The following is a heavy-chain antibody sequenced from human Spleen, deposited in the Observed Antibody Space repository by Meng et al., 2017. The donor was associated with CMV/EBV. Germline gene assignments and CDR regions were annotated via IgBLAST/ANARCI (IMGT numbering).Heavy chain of an antibody. V-gene: IGHV3-66*02. J-gene: IGHJ4*02. Sequence: GESLKISCAASGFTVSSNYMSWVRQAPGKGLEWVSVIYSGGSTYYADSVKGRFTIPRDNSKNTLYLQMNSLRAEDTAVYYCARDSSAIDYWGQGTLVTVSS. D-gene: IGHD6-19*01. CDR1: GFTVSSNY. CDR2: IYSGGST. CDR3: ARDSSAIDY.